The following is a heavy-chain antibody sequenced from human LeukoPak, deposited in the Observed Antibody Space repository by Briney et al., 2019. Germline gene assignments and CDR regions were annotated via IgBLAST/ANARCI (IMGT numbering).Heavy chain of an antibody. D-gene: IGHD4-17*01. V-gene: IGHV4-59*08. J-gene: IGHJ4*02. CDR1: GGSISGYY. CDR2: ISDRGST. CDR3: ARLTLDYGDLH. Sequence: PSETLSLTCTVSGGSISGYYWSWIRQSPGKGLEWIAYISDRGSTKYNLSLESRVTISVDTSKNQFSLKLSSVTAADTAMYYCARLTLDYGDLHWGQGTLVTVSS.